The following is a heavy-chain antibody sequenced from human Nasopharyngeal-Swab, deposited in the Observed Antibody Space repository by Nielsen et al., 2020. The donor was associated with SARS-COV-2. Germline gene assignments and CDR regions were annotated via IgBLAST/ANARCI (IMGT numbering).Heavy chain of an antibody. Sequence: ASVKVSCKASGYTFISYDINWVRQATGQGLEWMGWMNPNSGDTGYVQRFQGRVAMTRDTSISTAYMELSSLRSEDTAVYYCARIVTDIIVVPAAHYYYYGMDVWGQGTTVTVSS. D-gene: IGHD2-2*01. V-gene: IGHV1-8*01. J-gene: IGHJ6*02. CDR3: ARIVTDIIVVPAAHYYYYGMDV. CDR2: MNPNSGDT. CDR1: GYTFISYD.